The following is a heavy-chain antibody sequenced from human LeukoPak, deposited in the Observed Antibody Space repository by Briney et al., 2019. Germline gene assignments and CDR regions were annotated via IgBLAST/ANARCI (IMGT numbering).Heavy chain of an antibody. V-gene: IGHV1-69*13. CDR2: IIPIFGTA. D-gene: IGHD5-12*01. CDR1: GGTFSSYA. Sequence: SVKVSCKASGGTFSSYAISWVRQAPGQGLEWMGGIIPIFGTANYAQKFQGRVTITADESTSTAYMELSSLRSEDTAVYYCARGGEVDSGYAIKMYYYYYMDVWGKGTTVTISS. CDR3: ARGGEVDSGYAIKMYYYYYMDV. J-gene: IGHJ6*03.